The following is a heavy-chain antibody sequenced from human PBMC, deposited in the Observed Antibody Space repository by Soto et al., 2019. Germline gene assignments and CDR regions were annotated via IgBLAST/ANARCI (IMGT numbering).Heavy chain of an antibody. J-gene: IGHJ5*02. D-gene: IGHD6-13*01. Sequence: EVQVVESGGGLVQPGGSLRLSCAASGFTFSKYWMSWVRQAPGKGLEWVANIKEDGSEKYYVDSVKGRFTISRDNPKNSLYLQMNSLRAEDTAVYYCARVPVKVAAGTAWLDPWGQGTLVTVSS. CDR2: IKEDGSEK. CDR3: ARVPVKVAAGTAWLDP. V-gene: IGHV3-7*01. CDR1: GFTFSKYW.